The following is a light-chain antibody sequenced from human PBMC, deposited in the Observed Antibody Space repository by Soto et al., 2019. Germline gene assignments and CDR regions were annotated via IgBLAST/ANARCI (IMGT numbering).Light chain of an antibody. V-gene: IGLV3-21*02. CDR3: SSYTTSTTHVL. Sequence: SYELSQPPSVSVAPGQTARITCGGNDIAYNSVHWYQRKPGQAPVLVLHDDSDRPSGTPERFSGSKSGNTASLTISGLQADDEADYYCSSYTTSTTHVLFGGGTKLTVL. CDR2: DDS. CDR1: DIAYNS. J-gene: IGLJ3*02.